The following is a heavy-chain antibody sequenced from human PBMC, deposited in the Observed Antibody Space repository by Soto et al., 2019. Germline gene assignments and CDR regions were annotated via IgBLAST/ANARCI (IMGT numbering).Heavy chain of an antibody. CDR3: ARARATIAAAAIFDC. Sequence: SETLSLTCAVSGGSISTSNWWSWVRQPPGKGLEWIGEVYRTGSTTYNPSLESRLTISVDKSKNQFSLKLTSVTAADTAVYYCARARATIAAAAIFDCWGQGSLVTVYS. V-gene: IGHV4-4*02. D-gene: IGHD6-13*01. J-gene: IGHJ4*02. CDR2: VYRTGST. CDR1: GGSISTSNW.